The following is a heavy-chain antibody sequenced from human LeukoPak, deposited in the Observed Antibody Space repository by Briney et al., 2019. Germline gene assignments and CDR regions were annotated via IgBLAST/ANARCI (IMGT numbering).Heavy chain of an antibody. CDR2: IRTTAEGAKYA. V-gene: IGHV3-48*02. D-gene: IGHD5-24*01. J-gene: IGHJ4*02. CDR1: GFSFTDYP. CDR3: AAGIRDAFDY. Sequence: PGGSLRLSCATSGFSFTDYPMNWVRQAPGKGLEWISNIRTTAEGAKYAYYADSVKGRVTISRDDGKNTLYLHMNSLRDDDTFVYYGAAGIRDAFDYWGQGILVTVSS.